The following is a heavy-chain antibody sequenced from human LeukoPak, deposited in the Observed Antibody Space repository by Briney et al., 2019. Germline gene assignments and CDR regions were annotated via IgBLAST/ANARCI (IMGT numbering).Heavy chain of an antibody. Sequence: GGSLRLSCAASGFTFSSYGMHWVRQAPGKGLEWVAFIRYDGSNKYYAGSVKGRFTISRDNSKNTLYLQMNSLRAEDTAVYYCAKDLPDYGDYEAAFDIWGQGTMVTVSS. CDR2: IRYDGSNK. D-gene: IGHD4-17*01. CDR1: GFTFSSYG. V-gene: IGHV3-30*02. CDR3: AKDLPDYGDYEAAFDI. J-gene: IGHJ3*02.